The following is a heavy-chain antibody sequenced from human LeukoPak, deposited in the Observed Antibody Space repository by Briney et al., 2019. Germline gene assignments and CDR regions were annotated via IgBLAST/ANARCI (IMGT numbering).Heavy chain of an antibody. J-gene: IGHJ6*02. Sequence: PSETLSLTCTVSGGSISSYYWSWIRQPPGKGLEWIGYIYYSGSTNYNPSLKSRVTISVDRSKNQFSLKLNSVTAADTAVYYCARGVGYDNNYFQYGMDVWGRGTTVTVSS. V-gene: IGHV4-59*01. CDR1: GGSISSYY. D-gene: IGHD5-12*01. CDR3: ARGVGYDNNYFQYGMDV. CDR2: IYYSGST.